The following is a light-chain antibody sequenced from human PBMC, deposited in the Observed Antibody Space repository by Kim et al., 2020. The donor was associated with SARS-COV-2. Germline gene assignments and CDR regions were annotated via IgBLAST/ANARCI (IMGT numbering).Light chain of an antibody. CDR3: QQYNNWHT. CDR1: QSISSN. J-gene: IGKJ2*01. Sequence: LSVSPGERVTLACRASQSISSNLAWFQQKPGQVPRLLIYDASTRATGIPARFSGSGSGTDFTLTISSLQSEDFAIYYCQQYNNWHTFGQGTKLEI. CDR2: DAS. V-gene: IGKV3-15*01.